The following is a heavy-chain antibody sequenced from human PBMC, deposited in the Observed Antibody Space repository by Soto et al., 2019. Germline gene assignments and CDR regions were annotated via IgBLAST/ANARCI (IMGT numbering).Heavy chain of an antibody. Sequence: QVQLVQSGAEVKTPGSSVKVSCTASGGTFSSYAISWVRQAPGQGLEWMGGIIPIFGTANYAQKFQGRVTITADESTSPAYMELSSLRAEDTAVYDCARVMIVVGPHYGKYYYGMDVWGPGTTVTVSS. CDR2: IIPIFGTA. V-gene: IGHV1-69*01. D-gene: IGHD3-22*01. CDR1: GGTFSSYA. CDR3: ARVMIVVGPHYGKYYYGMDV. J-gene: IGHJ6*02.